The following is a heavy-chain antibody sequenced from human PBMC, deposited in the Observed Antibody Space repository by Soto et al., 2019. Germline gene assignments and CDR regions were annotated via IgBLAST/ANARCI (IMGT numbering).Heavy chain of an antibody. CDR2: IWYDGSNK. V-gene: IGHV3-33*01. CDR3: ASIAAAGTQGYYGMDV. D-gene: IGHD6-13*01. Sequence: QVQLVESGGGVVQPGRSLRLSCAASGFTFSSYGMHWVRQAPGKGLEWVAVIWYDGSNKYYADSVKGRFTISRDNSKNTLYLQMNSLRAEDTAVYYCASIAAAGTQGYYGMDVWGQGTTVTVSS. J-gene: IGHJ6*02. CDR1: GFTFSSYG.